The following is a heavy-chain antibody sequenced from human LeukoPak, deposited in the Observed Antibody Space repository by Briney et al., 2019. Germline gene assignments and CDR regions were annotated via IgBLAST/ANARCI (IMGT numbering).Heavy chain of an antibody. Sequence: SVKVSCKASGGAFSSYAISWVRQAPGQGLEWMGGIIPIFGTGNYAQKFQGRVTITADESTSTAYMELSSLRSEDTAVYYCTRHPGGNPHFDYWGQGTLVIVSS. J-gene: IGHJ4*02. D-gene: IGHD4-23*01. CDR3: TRHPGGNPHFDY. CDR2: IIPIFGTG. CDR1: GGAFSSYA. V-gene: IGHV1-69*13.